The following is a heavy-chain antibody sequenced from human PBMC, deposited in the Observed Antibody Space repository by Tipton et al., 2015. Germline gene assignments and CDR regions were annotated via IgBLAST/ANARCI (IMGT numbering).Heavy chain of an antibody. CDR3: ARGNANSSTWHFDY. CDR1: GASVSSGTYY. CDR2: IYYSGT. J-gene: IGHJ4*02. V-gene: IGHV4-61*01. Sequence: TLSLTCTVSGASVSSGTYYWSWIRQPPGKGLEWIGYIYYSGTNYNPSLKSRVTMSVDTSKNQISLKLISVTAADTAIYYCARGNANSSTWHFDYWGQGSMVTVSS. D-gene: IGHD2-2*01.